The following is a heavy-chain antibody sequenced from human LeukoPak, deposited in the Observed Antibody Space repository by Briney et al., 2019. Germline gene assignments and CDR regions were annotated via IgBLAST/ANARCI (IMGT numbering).Heavy chain of an antibody. CDR2: INHSGST. V-gene: IGHV4-34*01. D-gene: IGHD3-10*01. Sequence: SETLSLTCAVYGGSFSGDYWSWIRQPPGKGLEWIGEINHSGSTNYNPSLKSRVTISVDTSKNQFSLKLSSVTAADTAVYYCARQARFGELLYYFDYWGQGTLVTVSS. CDR3: ARQARFGELLYYFDY. CDR1: GGSFSGDY. J-gene: IGHJ4*02.